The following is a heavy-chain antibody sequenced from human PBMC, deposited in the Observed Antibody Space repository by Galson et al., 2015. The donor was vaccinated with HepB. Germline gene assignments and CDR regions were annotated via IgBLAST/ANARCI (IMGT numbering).Heavy chain of an antibody. Sequence: SLRLSCAASGFTVSSNYMSWVRQAPGKGLEWVSVIYSGGSTYYADSVKGRFTISRDNSKNTLYLQMNSLRAEDTAVYYCARGPVGATYYYYGMDVWGQGTTVTVSS. D-gene: IGHD1-26*01. CDR3: ARGPVGATYYYYGMDV. CDR2: IYSGGST. V-gene: IGHV3-53*01. J-gene: IGHJ6*02. CDR1: GFTVSSNY.